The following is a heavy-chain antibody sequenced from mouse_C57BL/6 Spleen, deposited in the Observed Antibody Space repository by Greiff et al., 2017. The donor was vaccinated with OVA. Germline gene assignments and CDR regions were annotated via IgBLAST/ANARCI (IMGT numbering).Heavy chain of an antibody. D-gene: IGHD2-4*01. V-gene: IGHV1-69*01. CDR1: GYTFTSYW. CDR2: IDPSDSYT. J-gene: IGHJ4*01. CDR3: ARSGDYDYGKAMDY. Sequence: QVQLKQPGAELVMPGASVKLSCKASGYTFTSYWMHWVKQRPGQGLEWIGEIDPSDSYTNYNQKFKGKSTLTVDKSSSTAYMQLSSLTSEDSAVYYCARSGDYDYGKAMDYWGQGTSVTVSS.